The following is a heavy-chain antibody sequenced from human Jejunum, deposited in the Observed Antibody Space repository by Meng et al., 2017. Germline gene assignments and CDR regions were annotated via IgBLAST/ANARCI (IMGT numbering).Heavy chain of an antibody. V-gene: IGHV4-4*02. CDR2: MYHGGDT. D-gene: IGHD2-15*01. Sequence: QLQLQESGPGLVKPSGTLSLTCGVSGGSISSSNRWSWVRQSPGKGLEWIGEMYHGGDTNYSPSLETRVTISTDTSRNEFSLKLRSVTAADTAVYYCARDWGCRDGSCFSGLLEYWGQGILVTVSS. J-gene: IGHJ4*02. CDR1: GGSISSSNR. CDR3: ARDWGCRDGSCFSGLLEY.